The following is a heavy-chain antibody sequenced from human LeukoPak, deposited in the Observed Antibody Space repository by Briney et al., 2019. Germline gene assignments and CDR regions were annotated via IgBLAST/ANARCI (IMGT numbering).Heavy chain of an antibody. CDR1: GGSISSYY. CDR3: ARTFYSNYGNWFDP. V-gene: IGHV4-59*12. J-gene: IGHJ5*02. D-gene: IGHD4-11*01. CDR2: IYYSGST. Sequence: PSETLSLTCTVSGGSISSYYWSWIRQPPGKGLEWIGYIYYSGSTNYNPSLKSRVTMSVDTSKNQFSLKLSSVTAADTAVYYCARTFYSNYGNWFDPWGQGTLVTVSS.